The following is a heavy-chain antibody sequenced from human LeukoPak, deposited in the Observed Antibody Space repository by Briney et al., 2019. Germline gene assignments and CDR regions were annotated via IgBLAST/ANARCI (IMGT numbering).Heavy chain of an antibody. CDR3: AGQSPAGPLPDY. CDR1: GGSISSSSYY. Sequence: PSETLSLTCTVSGGSISSSSYYWGWIRQPPGKGREWIGSIYYSGSTYYNPSLKSRVTISVDTSKNQFSLKLSSVTAADTAVYYCAGQSPAGPLPDYWGQGTLVTVSS. V-gene: IGHV4-39*01. CDR2: IYYSGST. J-gene: IGHJ4*02.